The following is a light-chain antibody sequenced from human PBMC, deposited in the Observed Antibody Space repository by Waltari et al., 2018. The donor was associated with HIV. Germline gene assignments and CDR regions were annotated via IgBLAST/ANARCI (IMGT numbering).Light chain of an antibody. CDR3: SSYTSSSTLYV. J-gene: IGLJ1*01. V-gene: IGLV2-14*01. CDR1: SSDVGGYNY. Sequence: QSALTQPASVSGSPGQSITISCTGTSSDVGGYNYVSWSQQHPGKAPKLRIAEVSNRPSVVTNRFSGSKSGNTASLTISGLQVEDEADYYCSSYTSSSTLYVFGTGTKVTVL. CDR2: EVS.